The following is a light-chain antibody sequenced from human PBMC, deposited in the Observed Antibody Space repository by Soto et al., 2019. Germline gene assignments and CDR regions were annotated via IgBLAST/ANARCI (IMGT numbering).Light chain of an antibody. CDR3: PQYGTSPCT. CDR1: QRVSNNY. CDR2: GAS. Sequence: EIGLTQSPGTLSLSQRERATLSCTASQRVSNNYVAWYQQIPVQPPMVLIKGASTAVLGIPDRFSGSGSGTAFTLTITRLETEDFAVYYCPQYGTSPCTFGQGPMV. V-gene: IGKV3-20*01. J-gene: IGKJ1*01.